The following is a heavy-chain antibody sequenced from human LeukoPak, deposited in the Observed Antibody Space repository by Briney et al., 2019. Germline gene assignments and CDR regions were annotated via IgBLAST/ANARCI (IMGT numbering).Heavy chain of an antibody. V-gene: IGHV3-21*01. D-gene: IGHD3-3*01. CDR2: ISSSSSYI. Sequence: GGSLRLSYAASGFTFSSYSMNWVRQAPGKGLEWVSSISSSSSYIYYADSVKGRFTISRDNAKNSLYLQMNSLRAEDTAVYYRARDSTIFGVVIVDYWGQGTLVTVSS. CDR3: ARDSTIFGVVIVDY. CDR1: GFTFSSYS. J-gene: IGHJ4*02.